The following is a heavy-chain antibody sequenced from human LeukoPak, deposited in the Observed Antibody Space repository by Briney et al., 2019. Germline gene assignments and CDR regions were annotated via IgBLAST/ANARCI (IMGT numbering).Heavy chain of an antibody. CDR1: GYTFTGYY. J-gene: IGHJ4*02. V-gene: IGHV1-2*02. D-gene: IGHD1-26*01. Sequence: ASVKVSCKASGYTFTGYYMHWVQQAPGQGLEWMGWINPNSGGTNYAQKFQGRVTMTWDMSTSTVYMELSSLRSEDTAVYYCARDSGSYLGIPPYYFDYWGQGTLVTVSS. CDR3: ARDSGSYLGIPPYYFDY. CDR2: INPNSGGT.